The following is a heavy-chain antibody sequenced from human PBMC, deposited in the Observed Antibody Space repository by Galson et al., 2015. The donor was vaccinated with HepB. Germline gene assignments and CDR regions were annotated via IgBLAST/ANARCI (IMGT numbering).Heavy chain of an antibody. D-gene: IGHD4/OR15-4a*01. Sequence: SLRLSCAVSGFSFSNSAMTWVRQAPGRGLEWISGISFSGRNTYYADSVKGRFTISRDNSKNTVFLQMNSLRAEDTAVYYCAKEEVPNDYWGQGTLVTVSS. CDR2: ISFSGRNT. CDR1: GFSFSNSA. J-gene: IGHJ4*02. CDR3: AKEEVPNDY. V-gene: IGHV3-23*01.